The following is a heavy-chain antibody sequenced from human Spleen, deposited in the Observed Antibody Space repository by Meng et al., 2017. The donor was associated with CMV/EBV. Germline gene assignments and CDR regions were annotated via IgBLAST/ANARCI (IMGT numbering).Heavy chain of an antibody. CDR3: ARVRDPYGDSIFDY. Sequence: GESLKISCAASGFTFSSYSMNWVRQAPGKGLEWVSSISSSSSYIYYADSVKGRFTISRDNAKNSLFLQMNSLRAEDTAVYYCARVRDPYGDSIFDYWGQGTLVTVSS. J-gene: IGHJ4*02. CDR2: ISSSSSYI. D-gene: IGHD4-17*01. CDR1: GFTFSSYS. V-gene: IGHV3-21*01.